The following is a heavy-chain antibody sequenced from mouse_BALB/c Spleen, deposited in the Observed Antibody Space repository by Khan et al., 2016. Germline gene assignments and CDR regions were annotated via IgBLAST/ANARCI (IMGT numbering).Heavy chain of an antibody. V-gene: IGHV3-8*02. D-gene: IGHD1-1*01. CDR3: ARYYGSSYYAMDY. CDR1: GDSITSGY. Sequence: EVQLQESGPSLVKPSQTLSLTCSVTGDSITSGYWNWIRKFPGNKLEYMGYMSYSGSTYYNPSLKSRISITRDTSKNQYYLQLNSVTTEDTATYYCARYYGSSYYAMDYWGQGTSVTVSS. CDR2: MSYSGST. J-gene: IGHJ4*01.